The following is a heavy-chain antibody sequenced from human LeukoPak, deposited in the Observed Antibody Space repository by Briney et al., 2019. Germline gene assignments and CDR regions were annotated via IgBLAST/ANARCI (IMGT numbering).Heavy chain of an antibody. D-gene: IGHD4-23*01. Sequence: ASVKVSCKASGGTFSNYAISWVRQAPGQGLEWMGGIIPMFGTANYAQKFQGRVTITTDESTTTAYMEMSSLRSEDTALYYCARDRHGGDSRFYFALWGRGALVIVSS. V-gene: IGHV1-69*05. CDR1: GGTFSNYA. J-gene: IGHJ2*01. CDR2: IIPMFGTA. CDR3: ARDRHGGDSRFYFAL.